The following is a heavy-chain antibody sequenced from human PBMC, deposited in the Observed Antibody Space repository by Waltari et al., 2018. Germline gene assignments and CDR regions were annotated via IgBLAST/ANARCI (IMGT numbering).Heavy chain of an antibody. V-gene: IGHV3-11*04. Sequence: QVQLVESGGILVKPGGSLRLSCAASGFTFSDYHMTWIRQAPGKGLEWISYISSSGRTIYYADSVKDRFTISRDNAKNSLYLQVNSLRAEDSAVYYCARRGYYYSSSGYYYYFDYWGQGTLVTVSS. J-gene: IGHJ4*02. CDR1: GFTFSDYH. CDR2: ISSSGRTI. D-gene: IGHD3-22*01. CDR3: ARRGYYYSSSGYYYYFDY.